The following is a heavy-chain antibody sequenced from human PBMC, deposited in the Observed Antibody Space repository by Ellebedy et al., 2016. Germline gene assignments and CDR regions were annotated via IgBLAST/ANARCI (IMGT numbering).Heavy chain of an antibody. J-gene: IGHJ4*02. D-gene: IGHD4/OR15-4a*01. Sequence: SETLSLXCAVYGGSFSGYYWSWIRQPPGKGLEWIGEINHSGSTNYNPSLKSRVTISVDTSKNQFSLKVSSVTAADTAVYYCARDEYGGYVNYWGQGTLVTVSS. CDR2: INHSGST. V-gene: IGHV4-34*01. CDR3: ARDEYGGYVNY. CDR1: GGSFSGYY.